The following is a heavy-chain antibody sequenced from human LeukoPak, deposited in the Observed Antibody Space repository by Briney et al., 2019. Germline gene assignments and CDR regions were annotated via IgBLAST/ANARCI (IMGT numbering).Heavy chain of an antibody. CDR3: ARDVSGIAAAGTPPDAFDI. V-gene: IGHV1-46*01. CDR1: GYTFTSYY. CDR2: INPSGGST. J-gene: IGHJ3*02. D-gene: IGHD6-13*01. Sequence: ASVKVSCKASGYTFTSYYMHWVRQAPGQGLEWMGIINPSGGSTSYAQKFQGRVTMTRDTSTSTVYMELSSLRSEDTAVYYCARDVSGIAAAGTPPDAFDIWGQGTMVTVSS.